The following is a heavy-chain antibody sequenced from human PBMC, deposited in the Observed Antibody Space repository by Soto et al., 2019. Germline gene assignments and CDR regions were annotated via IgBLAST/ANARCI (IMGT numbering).Heavy chain of an antibody. D-gene: IGHD2-2*01. V-gene: IGHV3-7*01. J-gene: IGHJ4*02. Sequence: EVQLVESGGGLVQPGGSLTLSCAASGFSFSVYWMTWVRQAPGKGLEWVANIRPDGSGGNFLDSVKGRFSISRDNARNLLYLQMSGLRAGDTAVYYCATDGLSYARDQWGQGALVTVSS. CDR1: GFSFSVYW. CDR2: IRPDGSGG. CDR3: ATDGLSYARDQ.